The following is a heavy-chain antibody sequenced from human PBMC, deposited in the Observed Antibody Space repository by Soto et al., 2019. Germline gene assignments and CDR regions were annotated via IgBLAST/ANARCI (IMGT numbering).Heavy chain of an antibody. J-gene: IGHJ3*02. CDR3: ARSPHCSSTSCYANAFDI. V-gene: IGHV1-3*01. CDR1: GYTFISYA. CDR2: INAGNGNT. Sequence: ASVKVSCKASGYTFISYAMHWVRQAPGHSLEWMGWINAGNGNTKYSQKFQGRVTITRDTSASTAYMELSSLRSEDTAVYYCARSPHCSSTSCYANAFDIWGQGTMVTVSS. D-gene: IGHD2-2*01.